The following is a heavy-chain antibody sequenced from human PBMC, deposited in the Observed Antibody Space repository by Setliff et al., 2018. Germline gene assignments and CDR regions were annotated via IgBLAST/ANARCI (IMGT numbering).Heavy chain of an antibody. CDR3: ARGNSRSSVWYVVPHFDY. D-gene: IGHD6-19*01. J-gene: IGHJ4*02. CDR2: IYYSGST. V-gene: IGHV4-59*08. Sequence: SETLSLTCTVSGGSFTTYYWSWIRQSPGKGLEWIGYIYYSGSTNYNPSLKSRVSISVDTSKNQFSLRLKSVTAADTAVYYCARGNSRSSVWYVVPHFDYWGQGTLVTVSS. CDR1: GGSFTTYY.